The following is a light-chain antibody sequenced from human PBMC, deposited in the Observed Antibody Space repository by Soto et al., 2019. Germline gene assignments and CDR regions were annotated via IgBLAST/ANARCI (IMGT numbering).Light chain of an antibody. CDR3: SSYATSSTLHV. CDR2: EVN. J-gene: IGLJ1*01. Sequence: QSVLTQPASVSGSPGQSITISCTGTSXDVGGYNYVSWYQQHPGKAPKLMIYEVNNRPSGVSNRFSGSKSGNTASLTISGLQAEDEADYYCSSYATSSTLHVFGTGTKVTVL. V-gene: IGLV2-14*01. CDR1: SXDVGGYNY.